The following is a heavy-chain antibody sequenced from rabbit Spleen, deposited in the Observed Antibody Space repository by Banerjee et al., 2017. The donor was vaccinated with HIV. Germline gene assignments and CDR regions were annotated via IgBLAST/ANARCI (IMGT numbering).Heavy chain of an antibody. CDR1: GLSFSSRFW. CDR3: ARDGDDAGYDFTL. D-gene: IGHD3-1*01. CDR2: IYTGSSGST. V-gene: IGHV1S45*01. J-gene: IGHJ4*01. Sequence: QEQLEESGGDLVKPEGSLTLTCTVSGLSFSSRFWISWVRQAPGKGLEWIADIYTGSSGSTYYASWAKSRFTISKTSSTTVTLRMTSLTAADTATYFCARDGDDAGYDFTLWGPGTLVTVS.